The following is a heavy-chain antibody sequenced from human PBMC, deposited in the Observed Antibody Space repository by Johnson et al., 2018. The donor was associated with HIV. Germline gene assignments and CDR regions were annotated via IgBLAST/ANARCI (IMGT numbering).Heavy chain of an antibody. CDR2: IKSKTDGGTT. CDR1: GFTFSNAW. D-gene: IGHD3-3*01. Sequence: VQLVESGGGVVQPGRSLRLSCAASGFTFSNAWMSWVRQAPGKGLEWVGRIKSKTDGGTTDYAAPVKGRFTISRDDSKNTLYLQMNSLRAEDTAVYYCASPVWSGYPFDAFDIWGQGTMVTVSS. J-gene: IGHJ3*02. V-gene: IGHV3-15*01. CDR3: ASPVWSGYPFDAFDI.